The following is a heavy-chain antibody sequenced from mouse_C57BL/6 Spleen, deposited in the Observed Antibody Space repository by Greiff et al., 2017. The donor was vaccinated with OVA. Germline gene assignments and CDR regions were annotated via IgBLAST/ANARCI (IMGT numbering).Heavy chain of an antibody. Sequence: QVQLQQPGAELVKPGASVKLSCKASGYTFTSYWMQWVKQRPGQGLEWIGEIDPSDSYTNYNQKFKGKATLTVDTSSSTAYMQLSSLTSEDSAVYYCARSRGSSYNWYFDVWGTGTTVTVSS. CDR1: GYTFTSYW. D-gene: IGHD1-1*01. V-gene: IGHV1-50*01. CDR3: ARSRGSSYNWYFDV. J-gene: IGHJ1*03. CDR2: IDPSDSYT.